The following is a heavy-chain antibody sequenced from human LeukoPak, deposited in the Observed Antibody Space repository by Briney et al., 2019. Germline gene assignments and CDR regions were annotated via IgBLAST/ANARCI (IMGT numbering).Heavy chain of an antibody. CDR3: AKGLTVTMGGFDY. CDR2: ISWNSGSI. D-gene: IGHD4-17*01. CDR1: GFTFDDYA. V-gene: IGHV3-9*01. J-gene: IGHJ4*02. Sequence: GGSLRLSCAASGFTFDDYAMHWVRQAPGKGLEWVSGISWNSGSIGYADSVKGRFTISRDNPKNSLYLQMNSLRTEDTALYYCAKGLTVTMGGFDYWGQGTLVTVSS.